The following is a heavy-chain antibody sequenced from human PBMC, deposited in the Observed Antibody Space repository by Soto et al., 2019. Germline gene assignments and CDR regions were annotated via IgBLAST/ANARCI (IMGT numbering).Heavy chain of an antibody. CDR1: GFTFSTYS. V-gene: IGHV3-21*04. J-gene: IGHJ4*02. CDR2: ISSEGYS. CDR3: AKGRLDY. Sequence: GGSLRLSCAASGFTFSTYSMNWVRQAPGKGLEWVSLISSEGYSYYADSVKGRFTISRDNSKNTLCLQMNSLTAEDTAIYYCAKGRLDYWGQGTLVTVSS.